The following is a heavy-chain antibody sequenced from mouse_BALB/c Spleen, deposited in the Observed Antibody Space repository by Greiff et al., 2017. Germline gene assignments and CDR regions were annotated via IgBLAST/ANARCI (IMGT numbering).Heavy chain of an antibody. D-gene: IGHD1-1*01. CDR1: GYSITSDYA. CDR2: ISYSGST. Sequence: EVKLMESGPGLVKPSQSLSLTCTVTGYSITSDYAWNWIRQFPGNKLEWMGYISYSGSTSYNPSLKSRISITRDTSKNQFFLQLNSVTTEDTATYYCARHYGSSSWFAYWGQGTLVTVSA. CDR3: ARHYGSSSWFAY. J-gene: IGHJ3*01. V-gene: IGHV3-2*02.